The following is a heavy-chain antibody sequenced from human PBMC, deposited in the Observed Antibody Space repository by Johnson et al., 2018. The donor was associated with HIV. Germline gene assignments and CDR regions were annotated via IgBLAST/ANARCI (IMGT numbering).Heavy chain of an antibody. Sequence: MLLVESGGGLVQPGGSLRLSCAASGFTVSSNYMSWVRQAPGKGLEWVSVIYSGGSTYYADSVKGRFTISRDNAKNTLYLQMNSLRAEDTAVYYCASGWGIAASDAFDIWGQGTMVIVSS. J-gene: IGHJ3*02. V-gene: IGHV3-66*01. CDR1: GFTVSSNY. D-gene: IGHD6-13*01. CDR2: IYSGGST. CDR3: ASGWGIAASDAFDI.